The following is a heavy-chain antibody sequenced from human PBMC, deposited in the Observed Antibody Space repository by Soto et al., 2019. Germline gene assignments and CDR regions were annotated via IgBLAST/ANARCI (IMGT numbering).Heavy chain of an antibody. V-gene: IGHV4-30-2*02. Sequence: SETLSLTCAVSGGSISSGGYSWSWIRQPPGKGLEWIGYIYHSGSTYYNPSLKSRVTISVDRSKNQFSLKLSSVTAADTAVYYCARGTSGYDNYGMDVWGQGTTVTVSS. CDR3: ARGTSGYDNYGMDV. D-gene: IGHD5-12*01. CDR1: GGSISSGGYS. J-gene: IGHJ6*02. CDR2: IYHSGST.